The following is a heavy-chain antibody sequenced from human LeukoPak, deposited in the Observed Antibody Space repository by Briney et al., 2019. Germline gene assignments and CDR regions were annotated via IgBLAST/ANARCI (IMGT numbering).Heavy chain of an antibody. V-gene: IGHV3-7*01. D-gene: IGHD4-17*01. CDR3: ARGVYDYGDYVGFLDY. CDR1: GFTFSSYW. J-gene: IGHJ4*02. CDR2: IKQDGSEK. Sequence: GGSLRLSCAASGFTFSSYWMSWVRQAPGKGLEWVANIKQDGSEKYYVDSVKGRFTISRDNAKNSLYLQMNSLRAEDTAVYYCARGVYDYGDYVGFLDYWGQGTLVTVSS.